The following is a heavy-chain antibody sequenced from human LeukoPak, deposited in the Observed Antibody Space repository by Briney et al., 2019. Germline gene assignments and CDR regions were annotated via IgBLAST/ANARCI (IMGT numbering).Heavy chain of an antibody. CDR1: GGTFSSYA. D-gene: IGHD5-18*01. CDR3: ARDRHTAMVRYLDY. V-gene: IGHV1-69*01. Sequence: ASVKVSCKASGGTFSSYAISWVRQAPGQGLEWMGGIIPIFGTANYAQKFQGRVTITADESTSTAYMELSSLRSEDTAVYYCARDRHTAMVRYLDYWGQGTLVTVSS. CDR2: IIPIFGTA. J-gene: IGHJ4*02.